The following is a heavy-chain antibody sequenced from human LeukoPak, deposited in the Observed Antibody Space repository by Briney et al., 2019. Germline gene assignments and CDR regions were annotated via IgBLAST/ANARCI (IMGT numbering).Heavy chain of an antibody. CDR2: ISGSGGKT. Sequence: QPGGSLRLSCAASGFTFSSYFMSWVRQAPGKGLEWVSSISGSGGKTYYTDSVKGRFTISRDNSKNMLYLQMNSLRAEDTAVYYCANYGDYVRHYYFDYWGQGTLVTVSS. D-gene: IGHD4-17*01. CDR3: ANYGDYVRHYYFDY. CDR1: GFTFSSYF. V-gene: IGHV3-23*01. J-gene: IGHJ4*02.